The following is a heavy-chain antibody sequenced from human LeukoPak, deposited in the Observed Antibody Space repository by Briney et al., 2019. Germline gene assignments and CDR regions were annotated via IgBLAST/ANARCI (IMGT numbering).Heavy chain of an antibody. CDR2: IYTSGST. CDR1: GDSISSYY. D-gene: IGHD3-3*01. CDR3: ARAINFWSGYINYFDY. J-gene: IGHJ4*02. Sequence: SKTLSLTCTVSGDSISSYYPTWIRQPTGKGLEWVGRIYTSGSTNYNPSLKSRVTISVDTSKNQFSLKLSSVTAADTAVYYCARAINFWSGYINYFDYWGQGTLVTVSS. V-gene: IGHV4-4*07.